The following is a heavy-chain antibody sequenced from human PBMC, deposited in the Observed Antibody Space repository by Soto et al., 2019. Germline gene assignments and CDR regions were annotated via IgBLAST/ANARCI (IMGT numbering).Heavy chain of an antibody. D-gene: IGHD2-15*01. CDR2: IRDDGSSK. CDR1: GFTFSSSG. Sequence: QVQLVESGGGVVQPGSSLRLSCAASGFTFSSSGMHWVRQAPGKGLEWVAGIRDDGSSKYYADSVKGRFTFSRDNSRKTRHLKRKIMRDVDPAVYYCERTGYCSGGSCDFFDCWCQGTLVTVSS. CDR3: ERTGYCSGGSCDFFDC. J-gene: IGHJ4*02. V-gene: IGHV3-33*01.